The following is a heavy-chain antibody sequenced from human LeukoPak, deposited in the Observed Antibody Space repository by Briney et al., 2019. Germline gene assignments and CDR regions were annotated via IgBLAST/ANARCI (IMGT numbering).Heavy chain of an antibody. J-gene: IGHJ6*02. CDR3: ARDPIIAAAGKNYYYGMDV. D-gene: IGHD6-13*01. CDR1: GGSISSGGYY. Sequence: SQTLSLTCTVSGGSISSGGYYWRWIRQHPGKGLEWIGYIYYSGSTYYNPSLKSRVTISVDTSKNQFSLKLSSVTAADTAVYYCARDPIIAAAGKNYYYGMDVWGQGTTVTVSS. V-gene: IGHV4-31*03. CDR2: IYYSGST.